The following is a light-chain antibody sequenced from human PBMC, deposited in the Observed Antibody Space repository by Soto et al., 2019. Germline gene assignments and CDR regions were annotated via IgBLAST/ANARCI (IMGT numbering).Light chain of an antibody. J-gene: IGKJ2*01. CDR1: QNINNY. Sequence: DIKMTQSPSSLSASVGDRVTITCRASQNINNYLNWYQQKPGKAPKLMIYAASTLQRGVPSRFSGSGSGTDFTLTIGSLQPEDFATYYCQQSYSTLSYTFGQGTKVDI. CDR3: QQSYSTLSYT. CDR2: AAS. V-gene: IGKV1-39*01.